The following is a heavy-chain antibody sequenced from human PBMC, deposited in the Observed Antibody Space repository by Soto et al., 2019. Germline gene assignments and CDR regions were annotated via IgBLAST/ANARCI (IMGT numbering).Heavy chain of an antibody. CDR2: ISDDSSYI. V-gene: IGHV3-21*06. Sequence: GGSLRLSCAASGFMFSAYTMNWVRQAPGKGLEWLSSISDDSSYIDYADSLRGGFTVSRDNARNSLYLQIDSLGVEDTAVYYCATPYYFNHWGPGTLVTVSS. CDR1: GFMFSAYT. J-gene: IGHJ1*01. CDR3: ATPYYFNH. D-gene: IGHD3-16*01.